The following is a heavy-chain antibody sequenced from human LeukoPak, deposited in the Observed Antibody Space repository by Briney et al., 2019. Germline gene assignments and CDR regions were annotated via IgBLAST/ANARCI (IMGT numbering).Heavy chain of an antibody. CDR2: ISYSGST. Sequence: SETLSLTCTVSGGSINSYYWHWIRQPPGKGLEWIGYISYSGSTNYNPSLKSRVTISIDTSNKQFSLKLSSVIAADTAVYHCARSGGYSGYDVDYWGQGTLVTVSS. D-gene: IGHD5-12*01. CDR3: ARSGGYSGYDVDY. J-gene: IGHJ4*02. V-gene: IGHV4-59*01. CDR1: GGSINSYY.